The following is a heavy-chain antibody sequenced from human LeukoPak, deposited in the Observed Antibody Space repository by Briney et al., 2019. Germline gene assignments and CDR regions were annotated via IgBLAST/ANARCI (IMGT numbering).Heavy chain of an antibody. CDR2: ISAYNSNT. CDR1: GYTFTSYG. Sequence: ASVKVSCKASGYTFTSYGISWVRQAPGQGLEWMGWISAYNSNTNYAQKLQGRVTMTTDTSTSTAYMELRSLRSDDTAVYCCARFTMVRGENPWGQRTLVTVSS. J-gene: IGHJ5*02. CDR3: ARFTMVRGENP. V-gene: IGHV1-18*01. D-gene: IGHD3-10*01.